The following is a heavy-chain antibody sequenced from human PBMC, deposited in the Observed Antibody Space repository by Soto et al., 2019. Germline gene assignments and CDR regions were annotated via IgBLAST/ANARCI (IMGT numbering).Heavy chain of an antibody. V-gene: IGHV4-31*02. Sequence: SETLSLTXTVSGGSVSSGAYYWTWIRQRPGKGLEWIGYIYYSGSTYYSPSLKSRLSISLDTSKNQFSLRLSSVTAADTALYYCARARLRAVYAFDIWGQGTMVTVSS. CDR2: IYYSGST. CDR1: GGSVSSGAYY. J-gene: IGHJ3*02. D-gene: IGHD5-12*01. CDR3: ARARLRAVYAFDI.